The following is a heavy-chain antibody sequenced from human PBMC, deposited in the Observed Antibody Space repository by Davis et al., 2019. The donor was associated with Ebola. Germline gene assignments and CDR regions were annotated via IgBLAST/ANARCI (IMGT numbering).Heavy chain of an antibody. CDR2: VYNEFST. Sequence: GGSLRLSCAASGFPVSDHYMSWVRQAAGKGLEWVSTVYNEFSTYYADSVKGRFTISRDNSKNTLYLQMSSLRAEDTAVYYCVTRDGGGYFDYWGQGTLVTVSS. V-gene: IGHV3-53*05. CDR3: VTRDGGGYFDY. CDR1: GFPVSDHY. D-gene: IGHD5-12*01. J-gene: IGHJ4*02.